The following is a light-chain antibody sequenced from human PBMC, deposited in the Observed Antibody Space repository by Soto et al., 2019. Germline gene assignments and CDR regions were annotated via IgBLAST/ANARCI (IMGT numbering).Light chain of an antibody. CDR1: QSVSSS. CDR2: DAS. CDR3: QQRSRWPLVWT. Sequence: EIVLTPTQSPATLSLFPGERATLSCRASQSVSSSLAWYQQKPGQAPRLIIYDASNRATGIPARFSGSGSGTDFTLTISSLEPEDFEVYYCQQRSRWPLVWTFGGGTKMEIK. V-gene: IGKV3-11*01. J-gene: IGKJ4*01.